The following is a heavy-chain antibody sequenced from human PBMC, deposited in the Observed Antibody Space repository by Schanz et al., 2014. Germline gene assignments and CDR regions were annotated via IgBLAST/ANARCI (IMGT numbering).Heavy chain of an antibody. V-gene: IGHV3-21*01. Sequence: EVQLVESGGGLVQPGGSLRLSCGVSGFTASSHSMNWVRQAPGKGLEWVSSISSRSSHIYYADSVKGRFTVSRDNAKNSVYLQMNGLRVEDTAVYYCVRERTNYGGNSYFFDHWGQGTLVTVSS. CDR1: GFTASSHS. D-gene: IGHD2-21*02. CDR2: ISSRSSHI. J-gene: IGHJ4*02. CDR3: VRERTNYGGNSYFFDH.